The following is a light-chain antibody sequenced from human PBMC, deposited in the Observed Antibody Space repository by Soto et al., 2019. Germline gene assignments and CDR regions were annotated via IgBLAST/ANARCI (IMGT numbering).Light chain of an antibody. V-gene: IGLV2-14*01. CDR3: SSYTSRSTLEV. CDR1: SSDVGGYKY. CDR2: EVS. J-gene: IGLJ3*02. Sequence: QSALTQPASVSGSPGQSITISCTGTSSDVGGYKYVSWYQQHPGKAPKLMIYEVSNRPSGVSNRFSGSKSGNTASLTISGLQAEDEADYYCSSYTSRSTLEVFGGGTQLTVL.